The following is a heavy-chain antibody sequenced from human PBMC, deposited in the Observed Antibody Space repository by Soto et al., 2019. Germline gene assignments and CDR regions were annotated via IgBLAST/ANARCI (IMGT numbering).Heavy chain of an antibody. CDR1: GISLSSSGVG. V-gene: IGHV2-5*01. CDR2: IYWNGDK. CDR3: ARGLETLPVFAFDI. J-gene: IGHJ3*02. Sequence: QITLKGSGPTLVKPTQTLTLTCTLSGISLSSSGVGLAWIRQTPGKALAWLALIYWNGDKHNNPSLKTRLTITKDTSKIQAVLTMTNLDPVDTATYYGARGLETLPVFAFDIWDQGTVVIVSS.